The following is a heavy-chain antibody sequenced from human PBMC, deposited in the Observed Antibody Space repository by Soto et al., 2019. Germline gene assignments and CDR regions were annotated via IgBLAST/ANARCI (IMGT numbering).Heavy chain of an antibody. D-gene: IGHD4-17*01. V-gene: IGHV1-2*02. CDR2: INPKSGDT. J-gene: IGHJ4*01. Sequence: EASVKVSCKASGYPFTNYYVHWVRQAPGQGLEWLGWINPKSGDTITGKKFQGSISLTRDKSINTAYLELSSLTSDDTAVYYCARDFVTLTTDXCGHGTLVTVSX. CDR1: GYPFTNYY. CDR3: ARDFVTLTTDX.